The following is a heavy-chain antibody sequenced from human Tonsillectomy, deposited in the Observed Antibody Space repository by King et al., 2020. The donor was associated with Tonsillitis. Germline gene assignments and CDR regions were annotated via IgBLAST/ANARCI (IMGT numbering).Heavy chain of an antibody. J-gene: IGHJ4*02. CDR3: ARLGIAEGY. CDR2: INHSGST. CDR1: GGSFSGYY. Sequence: VQLQQWGAGLLKPSETLSLNCAVYGGSFSGYYWSWIRQPPGKGLEWIGEINHSGSTNYNPSLKSRVTISVDTSKNQFSLKLSSVTAADTAVYYCARLGIAEGYWGQGTLVTVSS. D-gene: IGHD6-13*01. V-gene: IGHV4-34*01.